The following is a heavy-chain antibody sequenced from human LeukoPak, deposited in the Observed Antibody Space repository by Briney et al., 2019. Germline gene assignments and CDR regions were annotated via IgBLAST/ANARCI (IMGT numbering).Heavy chain of an antibody. CDR1: GFIVSSNY. CDR2: IYSDGTT. J-gene: IGHJ6*03. V-gene: IGHV3-53*01. CDR3: AREGNYYYYMDV. Sequence: PGGSLRLSCAASGFIVSSNYMSWVRQAPGKGLEWVSVIYSDGTTYYADSVKGRFTISRDNSKNTLYLQMNSLRAEDTAVYYRAREGNYYYYMDVWGKGTTVTVSS.